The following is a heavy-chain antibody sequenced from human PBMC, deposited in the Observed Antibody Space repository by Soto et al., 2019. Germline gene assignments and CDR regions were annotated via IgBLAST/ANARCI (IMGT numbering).Heavy chain of an antibody. J-gene: IGHJ4*02. CDR2: ISYDGSNK. V-gene: IGHV3-30*18. CDR1: GFTFSSYG. D-gene: IGHD6-13*01. CDR3: AKDLVDGIAAAGTLAY. Sequence: PGGSLRLSCAASGFTFSSYGMHWVRQAPGKGLEWVAVISYDGSNKYYADSVKGRFTISRDNSKNTLYLQMNSLRAEDTAVYYCAKDLVDGIAAAGTLAYWGQGTLVTVSS.